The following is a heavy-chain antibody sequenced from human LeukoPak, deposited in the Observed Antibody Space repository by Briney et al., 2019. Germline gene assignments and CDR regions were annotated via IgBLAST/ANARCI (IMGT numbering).Heavy chain of an antibody. CDR2: IIPIFGTA. D-gene: IGHD2-2*01. J-gene: IGHJ6*04. V-gene: IGHV1-69*13. CDR3: ARDWPPSPSFVVVPAAIYGMDV. CDR1: GGTLSSYA. Sequence: ASVKLSCKASGGTLSSYAISWVRQAPGQALEWMGGIIPIFGTANYAQKFQGRVTLTADESTSTAYMELSSLRFEDTAVYYCARDWPPSPSFVVVPAAIYGMDVWGEGTTVTVSS.